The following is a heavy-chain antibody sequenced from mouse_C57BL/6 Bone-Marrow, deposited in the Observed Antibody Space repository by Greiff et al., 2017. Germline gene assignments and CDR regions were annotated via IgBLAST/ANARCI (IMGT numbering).Heavy chain of an antibody. Sequence: QVQLQQPGAELVKPGASAKLSCKASGYTFTSYWMHWVKQRPGQGLEWIGMIHPNSGSTNYNEKFKSKATLTVDKSSSTAYMQLSSLTSEDSAVYYCARCPLYYGSSYLYWYFDVWCTGTTVTVSS. CDR2: IHPNSGST. CDR3: ARCPLYYGSSYLYWYFDV. D-gene: IGHD1-1*01. J-gene: IGHJ1*03. CDR1: GYTFTSYW. V-gene: IGHV1-64*01.